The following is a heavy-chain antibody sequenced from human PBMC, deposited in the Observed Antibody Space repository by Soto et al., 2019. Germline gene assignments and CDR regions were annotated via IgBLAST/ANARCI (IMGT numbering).Heavy chain of an antibody. V-gene: IGHV3-30*18. CDR2: ISYDGSNK. D-gene: IGHD1-26*01. CDR1: GFTFNNYG. J-gene: IGHJ4*02. CDR3: AKGDGVGAAFDY. Sequence: QVQLVESGGGVVQPGRSLRLSCAASGFTFNNYGIHWVRQTPGKGLEWVAVISYDGSNKYYADSVKGRFIISRDNSKNTLYLQMNSLRAEDTAVYYCAKGDGVGAAFDYWGQGTLVTVSS.